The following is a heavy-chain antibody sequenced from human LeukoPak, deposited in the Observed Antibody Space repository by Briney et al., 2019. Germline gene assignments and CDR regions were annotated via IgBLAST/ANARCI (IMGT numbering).Heavy chain of an antibody. D-gene: IGHD6-13*01. CDR2: MKYDGSEK. J-gene: IGHJ4*02. Sequence: GESLKISCAASGFTFSSYWMSWVRQAPGKGLEWVANMKYDGSEKYYVDSVKGRFTISRDNAKNSPYLQMNSLRAEDTAVYYCARDIEAAGLFLDYWGQGTLVTVSS. V-gene: IGHV3-7*01. CDR3: ARDIEAAGLFLDY. CDR1: GFTFSSYW.